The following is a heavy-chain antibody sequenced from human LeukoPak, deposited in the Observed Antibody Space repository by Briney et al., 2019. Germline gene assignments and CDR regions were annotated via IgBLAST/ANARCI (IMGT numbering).Heavy chain of an antibody. V-gene: IGHV4-4*07. Sequence: PSETLSLTCTVSGGSISSYYWSWIRQPAGKGLEGIGRIYTSGSTNYNPSLKSRVTMSVDTSKNQFSLKLSSVTAADTAVYYCARSPGWAGYDWFDPWGQGTLVTVSS. CDR2: IYTSGST. CDR1: GGSISSYY. J-gene: IGHJ5*02. CDR3: ARSPGWAGYDWFDP. D-gene: IGHD6-19*01.